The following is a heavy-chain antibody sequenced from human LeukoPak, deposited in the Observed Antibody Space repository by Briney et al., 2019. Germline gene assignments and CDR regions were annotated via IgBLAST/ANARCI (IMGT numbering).Heavy chain of an antibody. CDR3: ARAVAAHNYYYYYYYMDV. CDR2: IYYSEST. D-gene: IGHD2-15*01. CDR1: GGSISSYY. Sequence: PSETLSLTCTVSGGSISSYYWSWIRQPPGRGLEWIGYIYYSESTNYSPSLKSRVTISVDTSKNQFSLKLSSVTAADTAVYYCARAVAAHNYYYYYYYMDVWGKGTTVTVSS. V-gene: IGHV4-59*01. J-gene: IGHJ6*03.